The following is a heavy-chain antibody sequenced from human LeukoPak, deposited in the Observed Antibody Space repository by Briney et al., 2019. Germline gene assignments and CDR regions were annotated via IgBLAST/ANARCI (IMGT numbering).Heavy chain of an antibody. CDR2: ISWNSGSI. D-gene: IGHD4-17*01. CDR1: GFTFSSYA. CDR3: AKAFRVTTNYFDY. V-gene: IGHV3-9*01. J-gene: IGHJ4*02. Sequence: PGGSLRLSCAASGFTFSSYAMSWVRQAPGKGLEWVSGISWNSGSIGYADSVKGRFTISRDNAKNSLYLQMNSLRAEDTALYYCAKAFRVTTNYFDYWGQGALVTVSS.